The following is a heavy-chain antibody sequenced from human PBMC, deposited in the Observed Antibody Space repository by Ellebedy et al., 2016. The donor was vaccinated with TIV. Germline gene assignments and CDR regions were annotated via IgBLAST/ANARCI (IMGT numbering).Heavy chain of an antibody. CDR1: GFVFSSYP. V-gene: IGHV3-7*03. CDR3: ARRYFDY. CDR2: IKQDGSEK. Sequence: GESLKISXATSGFVFSSYPMNWVRQAPGKGLEWVANIKQDGSEKYYVDSVKGRFTISRDNAKNSLYLQMNSLRAEDTAVYYCARRYFDYWGQGTLVTVSS. J-gene: IGHJ4*02.